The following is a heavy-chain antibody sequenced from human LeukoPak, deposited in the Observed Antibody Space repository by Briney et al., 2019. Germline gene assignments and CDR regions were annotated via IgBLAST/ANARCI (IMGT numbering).Heavy chain of an antibody. J-gene: IGHJ3*02. D-gene: IGHD6-6*01. Sequence: ASVKVSCKASGYTFTSYAINWVRQATGQGLEWMGWMNPNSGNTGYAQKFQGRVTMTRNTSISTAYMELSRLRSDDTAVYYCARDLRGSDAFDIWGQGTMVTVSS. CDR3: ARDLRGSDAFDI. V-gene: IGHV1-8*01. CDR2: MNPNSGNT. CDR1: GYTFTSYA.